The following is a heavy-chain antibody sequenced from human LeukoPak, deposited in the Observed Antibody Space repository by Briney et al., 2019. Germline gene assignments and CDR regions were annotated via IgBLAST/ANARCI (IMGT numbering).Heavy chain of an antibody. CDR3: ATEGYYDILTGYNSPFDY. Sequence: GGSLRLSCAASGFTFSSYAMSWVRQAPGKGLEWVSAISGSGGSTYYADSVKGRSTISRDNSKNTLYLQMNSLRAEDTAVYYCATEGYYDILTGYNSPFDYWGQGTLVTVSS. D-gene: IGHD3-9*01. CDR2: ISGSGGST. J-gene: IGHJ4*02. CDR1: GFTFSSYA. V-gene: IGHV3-23*01.